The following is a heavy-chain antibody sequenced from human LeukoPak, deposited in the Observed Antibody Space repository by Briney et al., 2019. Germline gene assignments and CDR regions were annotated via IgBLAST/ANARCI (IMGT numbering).Heavy chain of an antibody. CDR1: GFTSSIHG. Sequence: GGSLRLSCAASGFTSSIHGMNWVRQAPGKGLEWVASVSSRSTYTHFADSVKGRFTIYRDDADESLFLHMNSLRVEDTAVYYCAKDPGGSSGYPDAFDIWGQGTMVTVSS. V-gene: IGHV3-21*01. J-gene: IGHJ3*02. CDR2: VSSRSTYT. CDR3: AKDPGGSSGYPDAFDI. D-gene: IGHD3-22*01.